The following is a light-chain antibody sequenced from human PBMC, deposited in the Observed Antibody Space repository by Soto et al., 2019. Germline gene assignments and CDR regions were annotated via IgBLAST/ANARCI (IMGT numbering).Light chain of an antibody. V-gene: IGLV2-8*01. CDR3: SSYAGSNSPVV. Sequence: QSALTQPASVSGSPGQSVTIYCTGTNSDIGNYNDVSWYQQHPGEAPKLLIYDVTERPSRVPDRFSGYKSGNTASLTVSGLRPEDEAHYYCSSYAGSNSPVVFGGGTKLTVL. J-gene: IGLJ2*01. CDR1: NSDIGNYND. CDR2: DVT.